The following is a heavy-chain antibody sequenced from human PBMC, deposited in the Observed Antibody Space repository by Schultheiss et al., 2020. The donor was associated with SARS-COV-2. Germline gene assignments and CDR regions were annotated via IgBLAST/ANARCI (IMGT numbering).Heavy chain of an antibody. J-gene: IGHJ4*02. V-gene: IGHV4-61*01. Sequence: SETLSLTCTVSGGSVTSHSYYWGWIRQPPGKGLEWIGYIYYSGSTNYNPSLKSRVTISVDTSKNQFSLKLSSVTAADTAVYYCARYGYSYGSDYWGQGTLVTVSS. CDR3: ARYGYSYGSDY. D-gene: IGHD5-18*01. CDR1: GGSVTSHSYY. CDR2: IYYSGST.